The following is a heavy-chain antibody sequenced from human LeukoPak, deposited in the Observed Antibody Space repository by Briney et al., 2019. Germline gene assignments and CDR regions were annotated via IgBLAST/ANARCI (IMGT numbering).Heavy chain of an antibody. V-gene: IGHV3-30*18. CDR1: GFTLSSYG. D-gene: IGHD4-23*01. J-gene: IGHJ4*02. CDR3: AKVGGYGGEFDY. Sequence: GGSLRLSCAASGFTLSSYGMHWVRQAPGKGLEWVAVISYDGSNKYYADSVKGRFTISRDNSKNTLYLQMNSLRAEDTAVYYCAKVGGYGGEFDYWGQGTLVTVSS. CDR2: ISYDGSNK.